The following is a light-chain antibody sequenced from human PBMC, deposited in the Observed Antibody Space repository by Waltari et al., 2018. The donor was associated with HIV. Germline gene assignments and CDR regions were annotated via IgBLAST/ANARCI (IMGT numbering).Light chain of an antibody. Sequence: SYELTQPPSVSVSPGQTASITCSGDKLGDKYACWYQQKPGQSPVLVIDQDSKRHSGMPERFSGSNSGNTATLTISGTQAMDEADYYCQAWDSSTVVFGGGTKLTVL. CDR1: KLGDKY. V-gene: IGLV3-1*01. CDR3: QAWDSSTVV. CDR2: QDS. J-gene: IGLJ2*01.